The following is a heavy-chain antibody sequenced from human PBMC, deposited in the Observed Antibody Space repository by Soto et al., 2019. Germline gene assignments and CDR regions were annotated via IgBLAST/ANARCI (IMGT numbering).Heavy chain of an antibody. CDR2: IYYSGFV. CDR1: GDSISSTIYY. J-gene: IGHJ4*02. V-gene: IGHV4-39*01. CDR3: ARQGRFFDMGGDF. D-gene: IGHD3-9*01. Sequence: QLQLQESGPGLMKPSETLSLTCTVSGDSISSTIYYWGWIRQPPGKGLEWIGSIYYSGFVYYNPSLKSRVTMSLDTSKNQFSLNLNSVTAADTAVYYCARQGRFFDMGGDFWVQGTLVTVSS.